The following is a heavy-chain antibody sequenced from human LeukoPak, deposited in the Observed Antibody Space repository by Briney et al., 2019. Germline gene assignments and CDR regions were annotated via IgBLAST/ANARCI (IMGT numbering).Heavy chain of an antibody. CDR1: GFTFTTYW. Sequence: GGSLRLSCAASGFTFTTYWMHWVRQAPGKGLVWVSHINSDGSITSYADSVKGRFTISRDNAKNTRYLQMNSLRAEDTAVYYCARGAVDTANAGWGQGTTVTVSS. CDR3: ARGAVDTANAG. J-gene: IGHJ6*02. CDR2: INSDGSIT. V-gene: IGHV3-74*01. D-gene: IGHD5-18*01.